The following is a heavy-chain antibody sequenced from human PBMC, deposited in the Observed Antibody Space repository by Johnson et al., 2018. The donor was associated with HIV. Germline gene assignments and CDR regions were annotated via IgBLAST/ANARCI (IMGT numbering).Heavy chain of an antibody. CDR1: GFTFSRFA. J-gene: IGHJ3*02. CDR2: VSYDGSSK. Sequence: QVQLVESGGDVVQPERSLRLSCATSGFTFSRFAMHWVRQAPGKGLEWVACVSYDGSSKYYAASVKGRFIISRDNSKHTLFLQMNSLRTEDTAVYYCAKGRSPRIQLRTWAFDIWGQGTMVIVSS. CDR3: AKGRSPRIQLRTWAFDI. D-gene: IGHD5-18*01. V-gene: IGHV3-30-3*01.